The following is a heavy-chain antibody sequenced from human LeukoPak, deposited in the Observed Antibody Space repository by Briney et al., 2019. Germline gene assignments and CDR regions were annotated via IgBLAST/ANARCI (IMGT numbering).Heavy chain of an antibody. CDR3: VREAAATLFDY. CDR2: ISSSSRDI. V-gene: IGHV3-21*01. D-gene: IGHD1-26*01. J-gene: IGHJ4*02. Sequence: GGSLRLSCAASGFTFSSYTMNWVRQAPGKGLEWVAAISSSSRDIFYADSGKGRFSISRDNTQNSLSLQMSSLKAEDTAVYYCVREAAATLFDYWGQGTLVTVSS. CDR1: GFTFSSYT.